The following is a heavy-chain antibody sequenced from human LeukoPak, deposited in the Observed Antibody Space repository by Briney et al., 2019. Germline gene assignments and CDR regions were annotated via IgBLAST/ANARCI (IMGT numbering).Heavy chain of an antibody. D-gene: IGHD1/OR15-1a*01. CDR1: GFTFDDYA. Sequence: GGSLRLSCAASGFTFDDYAMHWVRQAPGKGLEWVSLISWDGGSTYYADSVKGRFTISRDNSKNSLYLQMNSLRAEDTALYYCAKVSGKKINKNYLDYWGQGTLVTVSS. CDR2: ISWDGGST. J-gene: IGHJ4*02. CDR3: AKVSGKKINKNYLDY. V-gene: IGHV3-43D*03.